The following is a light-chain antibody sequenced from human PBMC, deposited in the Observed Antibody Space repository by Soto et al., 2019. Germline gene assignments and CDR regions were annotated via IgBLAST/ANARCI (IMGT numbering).Light chain of an antibody. J-gene: IGKJ4*01. V-gene: IGKV3-15*01. CDR3: QQYRNWPLT. CDR2: GTS. CDR1: ERIYSAY. Sequence: EVVLTQSPGTLSLSRGERATLSCRASERIYSAYLGWYQQKPGQAPRLLIYGTSTRATGIPARFSGSGSGTEFTLTIDSLQSDDFAVYLCQQYRNWPLTFGGGTKVDIK.